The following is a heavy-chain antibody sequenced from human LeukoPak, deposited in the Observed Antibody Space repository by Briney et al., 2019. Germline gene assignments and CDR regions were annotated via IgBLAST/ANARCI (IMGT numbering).Heavy chain of an antibody. V-gene: IGHV4-59*01. CDR3: ARRDDY. Sequence: PSETLSLTCTVSGRSLSTSYWSWIRQPAGKGLEWFGFIYYSGSTNFNPSLKSRVTISVDTSKNQFSLELSSVTAADTAVYYCARRDDYWGQGTLVTVSS. CDR1: GRSLSTSY. J-gene: IGHJ4*02. CDR2: IYYSGST.